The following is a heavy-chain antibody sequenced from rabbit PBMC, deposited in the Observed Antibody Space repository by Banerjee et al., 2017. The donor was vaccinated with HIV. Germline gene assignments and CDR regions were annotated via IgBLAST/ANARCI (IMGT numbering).Heavy chain of an antibody. CDR3: TRDYSNGEYNL. V-gene: IGHV1S45*01. D-gene: IGHD2-1*01. J-gene: IGHJ4*01. CDR1: GFDLSSYW. CDR2: IDSGSDNI. Sequence: QEQLVESGGGLVKPEGSLTLTCTASGFDLSSYWICWVRQAPGKGLELSGCIDSGSDNIYYASWAKGRFTISKTSSTTVTLQMTSLTAADTATYFCTRDYSNGEYNLWGQGTLVTVS.